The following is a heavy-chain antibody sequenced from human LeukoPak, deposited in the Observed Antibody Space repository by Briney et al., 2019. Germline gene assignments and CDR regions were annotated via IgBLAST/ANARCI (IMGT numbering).Heavy chain of an antibody. CDR2: ISYDGSNK. CDR1: GFTFSSYG. CDR3: AKDWVSAVVGTAGDFAS. D-gene: IGHD6-19*01. V-gene: IGHV3-30*18. Sequence: GGSLRLSCAASGFTFSSYGMHWVRQAPGKGLEWVAVISYDGSNKYYADSVKGRFTISRDNSKNTLYLQMNSLRAEDTAVYYCAKDWVSAVVGTAGDFASGGQGTLSPSPQ. J-gene: IGHJ4*02.